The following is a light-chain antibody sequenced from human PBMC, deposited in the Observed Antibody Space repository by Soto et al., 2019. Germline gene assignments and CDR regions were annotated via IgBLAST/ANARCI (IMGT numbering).Light chain of an antibody. CDR3: QQRYNSPT. V-gene: IGKV3-11*01. CDR1: QSVSSY. CDR2: DVS. J-gene: IGKJ4*01. Sequence: TVLAQSPATLSLSPGERATLSCRASQSVSSYLAWYQQKPGQAPRLLIYDVSSRATGIPARFSGSGSGTDFTLTISSLEPEDFAVYYCQQRYNSPTFGGGTKVDIK.